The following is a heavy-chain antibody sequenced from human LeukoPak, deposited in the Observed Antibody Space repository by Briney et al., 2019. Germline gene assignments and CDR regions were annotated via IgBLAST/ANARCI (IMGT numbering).Heavy chain of an antibody. CDR2: IYPGDSDT. V-gene: IGHV5-51*01. CDR3: ARPGVLGVYGKGSYYYAMDV. J-gene: IGHJ6*02. CDR1: GYGFTSYW. Sequence: GESLKISCKGSGYGFTSYWIGWVRQVPGKGLDWMGIIYPGDSDTRYSPSFQGQVTISADKSISTAYLQWSSLKASDTAMYYCARPGVLGVYGKGSYYYAMDVWGQGTTVTVSS. D-gene: IGHD3-16*01.